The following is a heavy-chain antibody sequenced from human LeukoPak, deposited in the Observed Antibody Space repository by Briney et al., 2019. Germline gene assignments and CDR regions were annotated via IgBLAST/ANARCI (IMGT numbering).Heavy chain of an antibody. CDR2: IYPGDSNI. Sequence: GESLEISCKGSGYSFTSYYIGWVRQMPGKGLEWMGAIYPGDSNIRYSPSFQGQVTISVDKSVTSAYLQWSSLKASDTGKYYCARQNYGGNPFDYWGQGTLVTVSS. CDR3: ARQNYGGNPFDY. D-gene: IGHD4-23*01. CDR1: GYSFTSYY. J-gene: IGHJ4*02. V-gene: IGHV5-51*01.